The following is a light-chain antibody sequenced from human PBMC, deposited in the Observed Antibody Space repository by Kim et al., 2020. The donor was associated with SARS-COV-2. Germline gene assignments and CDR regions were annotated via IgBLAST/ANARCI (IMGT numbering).Light chain of an antibody. CDR3: QSYDSSTRV. Sequence: GKTVTISCTRSSGSIASNYVQLYQQRPGSSPTTVIYEDNRRPSGVPDRFSGSIDSSSKSASLTISGLKTEDEADYYCQSYDSSTRVFGGGTKLTVL. CDR1: SGSIASNY. J-gene: IGLJ3*02. V-gene: IGLV6-57*01. CDR2: EDN.